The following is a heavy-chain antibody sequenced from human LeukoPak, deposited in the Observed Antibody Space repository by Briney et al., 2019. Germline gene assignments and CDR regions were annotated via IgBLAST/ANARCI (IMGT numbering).Heavy chain of an antibody. J-gene: IGHJ6*02. Sequence: QPGGSLRLSCAASGFPFSSEWMHWVRQAPGKGLLWVSRINSDGSSTTYADSVKGRFTISRDNAKNTLYLQMSSLRAEDTAVYHCAREGAAMDVWGQGTMVTVSS. V-gene: IGHV3-74*01. CDR2: INSDGSST. CDR1: GFPFSSEW. CDR3: AREGAAMDV. D-gene: IGHD1-26*01.